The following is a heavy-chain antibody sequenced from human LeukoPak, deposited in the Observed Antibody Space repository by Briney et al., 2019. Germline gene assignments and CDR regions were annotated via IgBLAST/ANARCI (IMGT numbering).Heavy chain of an antibody. CDR1: GYTFTSYY. V-gene: IGHV1-46*01. CDR3: ASGAGYYDSSGYSYKHDAFDI. Sequence: GASVKVSCKASGYTFTSYYMHWVRQAPGRGLEWMGIINPSGGSTSYAQKFQGRVAMTRDTSTSTVYMELSSLRSEDTAVYYCASGAGYYDSSGYSYKHDAFDIWGQGTMVTVSS. J-gene: IGHJ3*02. CDR2: INPSGGST. D-gene: IGHD3-22*01.